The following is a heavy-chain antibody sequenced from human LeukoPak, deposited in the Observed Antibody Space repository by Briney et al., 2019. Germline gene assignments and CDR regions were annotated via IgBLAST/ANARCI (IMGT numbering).Heavy chain of an antibody. D-gene: IGHD3-3*01. Sequence: GGSLRLSCAASGFTFSSYGMSWVRQAPGKGLEWVSSLNSNGGGTYYSDSLKGRFTISRDNSKNTLYLQMTSLRGDDTAVYYCAKAPGSGSDAFDIWGQGTMVTVSS. CDR3: AKAPGSGSDAFDI. CDR2: LNSNGGGT. J-gene: IGHJ3*02. V-gene: IGHV3-23*01. CDR1: GFTFSSYG.